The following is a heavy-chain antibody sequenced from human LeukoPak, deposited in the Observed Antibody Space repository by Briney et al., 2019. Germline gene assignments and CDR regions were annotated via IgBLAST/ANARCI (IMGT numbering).Heavy chain of an antibody. CDR2: IIPIFGTA. Sequence: SVKVSCKASGGTFSSYAISWVRQAPGQGLEWMGGIIPIFGTANYAQKFQGRVTITADESTSTAYMELSSLRSEDTAVYYCARHRYFDWLFKRYYYMDVWGKGTTVTVSS. CDR1: GGTFSSYA. D-gene: IGHD3-9*01. J-gene: IGHJ6*03. V-gene: IGHV1-69*13. CDR3: ARHRYFDWLFKRYYYMDV.